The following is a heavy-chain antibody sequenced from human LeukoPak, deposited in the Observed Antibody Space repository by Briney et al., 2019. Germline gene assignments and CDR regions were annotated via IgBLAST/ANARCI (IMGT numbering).Heavy chain of an antibody. CDR2: ISGSSGII. D-gene: IGHD6-19*01. CDR3: ARGVGSGSCFDY. V-gene: IGHV3-48*01. J-gene: IGHJ4*02. Sequence: GGSLRLSCAASGFTFNTYTMNWVRQAPGKGLEWVSYISGSSGIIDYADSVRGRFTISRDNAKNSLYLQMNSLRAEDTAVYYCARGVGSGSCFDYWGQGTLVTVSS. CDR1: GFTFNTYT.